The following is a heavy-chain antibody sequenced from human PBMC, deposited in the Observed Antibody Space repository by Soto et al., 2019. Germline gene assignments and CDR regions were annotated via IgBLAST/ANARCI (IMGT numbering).Heavy chain of an antibody. Sequence: EVQLVETGGGVIQPGGSLRLSCAASGFTVSGNYMSWVRQAPGKGLEWVSVIYNGGGTYYADSVKGRYTISRDMTKNTLYLQMNSMRAEYAAVYYCASTRGSCYDYWGQGTLVTVSS. D-gene: IGHD2-15*01. CDR1: GFTVSGNY. J-gene: IGHJ4*02. V-gene: IGHV3-53*02. CDR3: ASTRGSCYDY. CDR2: IYNGGGT.